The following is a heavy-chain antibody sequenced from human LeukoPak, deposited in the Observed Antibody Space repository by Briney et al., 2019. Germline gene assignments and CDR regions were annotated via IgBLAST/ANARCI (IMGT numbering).Heavy chain of an antibody. CDR2: INPSGGST. J-gene: IGHJ4*02. Sequence: ASVKVSCKASGYTFINYYMHWVRQAPGQGLEWMGIINPSGGSTSYAQKFQGRVTMTSDTSTGTVYMELSSLGSEDTAVYYCAVYSNLDYWGQGTLVTVSS. CDR1: GYTFINYY. D-gene: IGHD6-13*01. V-gene: IGHV1-46*01. CDR3: AVYSNLDY.